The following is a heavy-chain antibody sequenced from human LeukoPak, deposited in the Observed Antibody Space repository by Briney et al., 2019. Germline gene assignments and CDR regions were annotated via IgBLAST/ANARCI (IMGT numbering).Heavy chain of an antibody. J-gene: IGHJ6*02. V-gene: IGHV1-46*01. CDR2: INPSGGST. Sequence: ASVKVSCKASGYTFTIYYMHWVRQAPGQGLEWMGIINPSGGSTSYAQKFQGRVTMTRDTSTSTVYMELSSLRSEDTAVYYCARGNDLLIAVAEYGMDVWGQGTTVTVSS. D-gene: IGHD6-19*01. CDR1: GYTFTIYY. CDR3: ARGNDLLIAVAEYGMDV.